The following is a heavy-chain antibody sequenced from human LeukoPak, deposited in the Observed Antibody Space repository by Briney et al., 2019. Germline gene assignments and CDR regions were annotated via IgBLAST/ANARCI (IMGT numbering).Heavy chain of an antibody. J-gene: IGHJ4*02. D-gene: IGHD5-24*01. Sequence: GGSLRLSCAASGFTVSSNYMSWVRQAPGKGLEWASVIYSGGSTYYADSVKGRFTISRDNSKNTLYLQMNSLRAEDTAVYYCARDFFRRDGYNFWGQGTLVTVSS. CDR3: ARDFFRRDGYNF. CDR2: IYSGGST. CDR1: GFTVSSNY. V-gene: IGHV3-53*01.